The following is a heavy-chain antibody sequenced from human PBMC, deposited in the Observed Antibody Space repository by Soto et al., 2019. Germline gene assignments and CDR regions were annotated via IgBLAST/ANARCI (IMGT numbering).Heavy chain of an antibody. V-gene: IGHV1-69*06. D-gene: IGHD2-21*02. CDR2: IIPFFGTA. J-gene: IGHJ4*02. CDR3: VSKAAGGGDWCAFDT. Sequence: QVQLVQSGAEVKKPGSSVKISCRASGGTLSNNTINWVRQAAGQGLEWMGGIIPFFGTANYAEKFQGRITITADKATKKEYMELESLGSDYTAGDYSVSKAAGGGDWCAFDTWGQGTLVTVSS. CDR1: GGTLSNNT.